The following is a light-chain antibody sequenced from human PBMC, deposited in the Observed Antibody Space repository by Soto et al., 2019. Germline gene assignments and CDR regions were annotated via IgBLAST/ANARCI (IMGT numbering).Light chain of an antibody. V-gene: IGLV2-14*03. J-gene: IGLJ1*01. CDR1: SSDVGAYNY. CDR2: DVT. Sequence: QSALTQPASVSGSPGQSITISCTGTSSDVGAYNYVSWFQQQPGKAPKLMIYDVTNRPSGVFDRFSGSKSGNTASLTISGLQAEDEADYYCSSYTSDSTYVFGTGTKVTVL. CDR3: SSYTSDSTYV.